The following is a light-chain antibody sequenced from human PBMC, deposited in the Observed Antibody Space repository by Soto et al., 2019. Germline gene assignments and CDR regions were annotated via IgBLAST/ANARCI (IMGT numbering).Light chain of an antibody. J-gene: IGLJ1*01. CDR2: EGS. CDR3: CSFAGTGTQYV. V-gene: IGLV2-23*01. CDR1: SDNIGSYNL. Sequence: QSVLTQPASVSGSLGQSTTISCIGSSDNIGSYNLVSWYQQKPGKAPKIIIFEGSKRPSGVSNRFSGSRSGNTASLTISGLQAEDEADDYCCSFAGTGTQYVFGTGTKVTVL.